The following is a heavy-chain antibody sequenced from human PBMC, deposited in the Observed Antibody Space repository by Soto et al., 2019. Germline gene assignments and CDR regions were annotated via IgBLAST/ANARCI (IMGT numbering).Heavy chain of an antibody. D-gene: IGHD4-17*01. Sequence: GESLKISCKGSGYSFTSYWIGWVRQMPGKGLEWMGIIYPGDSDTRYSPSFQGQVTISADKSISTAYLQWSSLKASDTAMYYFARQGDDYGDYRAFDYRAQRTPVTGSS. CDR3: ARQGDDYGDYRAFDY. J-gene: IGHJ4*02. CDR2: IYPGDSDT. CDR1: GYSFTSYW. V-gene: IGHV5-51*01.